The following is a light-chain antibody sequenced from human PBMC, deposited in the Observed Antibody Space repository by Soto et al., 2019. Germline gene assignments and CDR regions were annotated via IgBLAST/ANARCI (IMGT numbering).Light chain of an antibody. CDR2: EVS. J-gene: IGLJ2*01. Sequence: QSALTQPASVSGSPGQSITISCTGTSSDIGTYRYVSWYQHHPGKAPKLLFSEVSNRPSGISTRVSGSKSGNTASLTISGLQAEDEADYYCSSYRYSSTPLIFGGGPKSPS. CDR1: SSDIGTYRY. CDR3: SSYRYSSTPLI. V-gene: IGLV2-14*01.